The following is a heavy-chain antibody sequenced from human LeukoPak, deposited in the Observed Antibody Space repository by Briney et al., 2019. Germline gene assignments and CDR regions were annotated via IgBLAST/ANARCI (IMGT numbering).Heavy chain of an antibody. Sequence: GGSLRLSCEASGFIFSTYAMHWVRQAPGKGLEWLAVISSDGGNKYHVDSVKGRFTISRDNSKNTLYLEMDSVRLGDTAVYYCARDDIIVGATTLDYRGQGTLVTVSS. CDR2: ISSDGGNK. J-gene: IGHJ4*02. CDR3: ARDDIIVGATTLDY. V-gene: IGHV3-30*04. CDR1: GFIFSTYA. D-gene: IGHD1-26*01.